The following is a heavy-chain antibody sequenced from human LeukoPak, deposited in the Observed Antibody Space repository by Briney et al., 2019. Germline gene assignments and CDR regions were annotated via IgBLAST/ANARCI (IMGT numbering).Heavy chain of an antibody. J-gene: IGHJ4*02. CDR1: GFTFSSYA. D-gene: IGHD2-21*01. V-gene: IGHV3-23*01. CDR2: ISGSGGST. CDR3: AKAPVTTCRGAYCYPFDY. Sequence: GGSLRLSCAASGFTFSSYAMSWVRQAPGKGLEWVSAISGSGGSTYYADSVKGRFTISRDNSKNTLFLQMNRLRPEDAAVYYCAKAPVTTCRGAYCYPFDYWGQGTLVTVSS.